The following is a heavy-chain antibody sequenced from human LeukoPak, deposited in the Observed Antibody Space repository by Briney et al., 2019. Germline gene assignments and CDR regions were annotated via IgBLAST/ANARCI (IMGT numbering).Heavy chain of an antibody. Sequence: SETLSLTCTVSGGSISSYYWSWIRQPAGKGLEWIGRIYTSGSTNYNPSLKSRVTISVDTSKNQFSLKLSSVTAADTAVYYCARRAYYYGSGSYNAFDIWGQGTMVTVSS. J-gene: IGHJ3*02. CDR3: ARRAYYYGSGSYNAFDI. CDR2: IYTSGST. D-gene: IGHD3-10*01. CDR1: GGSISSYY. V-gene: IGHV4-4*07.